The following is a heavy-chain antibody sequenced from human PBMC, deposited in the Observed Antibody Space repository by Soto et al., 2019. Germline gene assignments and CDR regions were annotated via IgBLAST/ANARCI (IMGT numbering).Heavy chain of an antibody. CDR1: GFTFSSYG. V-gene: IGHV3-30*18. J-gene: IGHJ3*02. CDR3: AKDGRDAFDI. Sequence: QVQLVESGGGVVQPGRSLRLSCAASGFTFSSYGMHWVRQAPGKGLEWVAVISLDETQKYYADSVKGRFTISRDNSKNTLFLQTNSLRAEDTAVYYCAKDGRDAFDIWGQGTVVTVSS. CDR2: ISLDETQK.